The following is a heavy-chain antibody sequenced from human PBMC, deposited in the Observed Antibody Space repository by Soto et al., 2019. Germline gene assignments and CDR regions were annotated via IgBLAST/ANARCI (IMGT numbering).Heavy chain of an antibody. V-gene: IGHV4-59*12. Sequence: PSETLSLTCTVSGGSISSYYWSWIRQPPGKGLEWIGEIYHSGSTNYNPSLKSRVTISVDTSKNQFSLKLSSVTAADTAVYYCARGDNIAAAGREPSLDYWGQGTLVTVSS. CDR2: IYHSGST. J-gene: IGHJ4*02. CDR1: GGSISSYY. CDR3: ARGDNIAAAGREPSLDY. D-gene: IGHD6-13*01.